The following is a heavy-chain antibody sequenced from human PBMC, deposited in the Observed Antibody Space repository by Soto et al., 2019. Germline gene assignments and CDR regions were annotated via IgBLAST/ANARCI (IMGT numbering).Heavy chain of an antibody. CDR2: ISDSGSGT. D-gene: IGHD2-15*01. CDR3: AKALVDCSGGTCYSGRFDH. CDR1: GFTFSSSA. Sequence: GGSLRLSCAASGFTFSSSAMSWVRQAPGKGLEWVSAISDSGSGTYYSDSVKGRFTISRDNSRNTLYLQMNSLGAEDTAVYFCAKALVDCSGGTCYSGRFDHWGQGTRVTVSS. J-gene: IGHJ4*02. V-gene: IGHV3-23*01.